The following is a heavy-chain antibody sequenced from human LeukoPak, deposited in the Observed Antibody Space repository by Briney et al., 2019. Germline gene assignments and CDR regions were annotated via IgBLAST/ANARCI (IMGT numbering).Heavy chain of an antibody. D-gene: IGHD3-22*01. V-gene: IGHV3-48*04. CDR2: ISYSGSTI. CDR1: GFTFSSYS. J-gene: IGHJ4*02. Sequence: GGSLRLSCAASGFTFSSYSMNWVRQAPGKGLEWVSYISYSGSTIYYADSVRSRFTISRDNAKKSLYLQMNSLRAEDTAVYYCARSSVVGYYYDSSGYADYWGQGTLVTVSS. CDR3: ARSSVVGYYYDSSGYADY.